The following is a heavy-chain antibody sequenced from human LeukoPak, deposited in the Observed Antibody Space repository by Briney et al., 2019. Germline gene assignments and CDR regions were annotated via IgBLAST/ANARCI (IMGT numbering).Heavy chain of an antibody. CDR1: AFDATSNY. V-gene: IGHV3-53*01. D-gene: IGHD3-16*01. J-gene: IGHJ2*01. Sequence: GRSLSLSCEPSAFDATSNYMNCVRHAPGKGLEWVFILYSGGSTYYADGVKGRFTVSRDSSGNTLFLQMTRLKTEGAAVYFGARVGDDYHWYLDVWGRGTLVTVSS. CDR2: LYSGGST. CDR3: ARVGDDYHWYLDV.